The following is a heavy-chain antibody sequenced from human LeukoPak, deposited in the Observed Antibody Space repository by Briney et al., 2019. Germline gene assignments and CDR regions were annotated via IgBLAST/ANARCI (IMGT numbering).Heavy chain of an antibody. CDR1: GYTFTNYG. CDR2: INAGNGNT. V-gene: IGHV1-3*01. J-gene: IGHJ1*01. D-gene: IGHD6-19*01. Sequence: GASVKVSCKASGYTFTNYGINWVRQAPGQRLEWMGWINAGNGNTKYSQKFQGRVTITRDTSASTAYMELSSLRSEDTAVYYCARVSGWPAEYFQHWGQGTLVTVSS. CDR3: ARVSGWPAEYFQH.